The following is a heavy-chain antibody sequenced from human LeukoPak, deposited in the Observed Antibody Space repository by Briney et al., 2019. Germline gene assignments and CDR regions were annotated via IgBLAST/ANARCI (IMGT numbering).Heavy chain of an antibody. CDR2: IYYSGST. CDR3: ARATRLAAFDI. Sequence: SETLSLTCTVSGGSISSSSYYWGWIRQPPGKGLEWIGSIYYSGSTYYNPSLKSRVTISVDTSKNQFSLKLTSVTAADTAVYYCARATRLAAFDIGGQGTMVTVSS. V-gene: IGHV4-39*01. J-gene: IGHJ3*02. CDR1: GGSISSSSYY. D-gene: IGHD5-12*01.